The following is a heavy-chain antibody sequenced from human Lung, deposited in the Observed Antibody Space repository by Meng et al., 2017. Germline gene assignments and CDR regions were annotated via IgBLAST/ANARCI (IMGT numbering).Heavy chain of an antibody. V-gene: IGHV4-34*01. J-gene: IGHJ4*02. CDR2: INHSGST. CDR3: ARGPTTMAHDFDY. Sequence: VVHQPCAAGLLYPSETLSLTCFVSGGSFSYYYCSWIRQPPGKGLEWIGEINHSGSTNYNPSLESRATISVDTSQNNLSLKLSSVTAADSAVYYCARGPTTMAHDFDYWGQGTLVTVSS. CDR1: GGSFSYYY. D-gene: IGHD4-11*01.